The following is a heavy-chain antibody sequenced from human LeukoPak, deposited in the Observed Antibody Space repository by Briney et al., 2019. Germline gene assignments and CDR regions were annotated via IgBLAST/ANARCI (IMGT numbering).Heavy chain of an antibody. CDR1: GFTFSSYW. CDR3: MGGRGLLTEN. D-gene: IGHD1-20*01. J-gene: IGHJ4*02. CDR2: IKQDGTET. Sequence: GGSLRLSCAASGFTFSSYWMSWVRQAPGKGLEWVAIIKQDGTETFYVDSVKGRFTISRDNVKNSLYLQMNSLRIEDAAVYYCMGGRGLLTENWGQGTLVTVSS. V-gene: IGHV3-7*01.